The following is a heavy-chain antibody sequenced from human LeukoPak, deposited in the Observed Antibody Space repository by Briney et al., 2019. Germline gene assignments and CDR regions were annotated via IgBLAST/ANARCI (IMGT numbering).Heavy chain of an antibody. CDR1: GYTFTGYY. J-gene: IGHJ4*02. Sequence: ASVKVSCKASGYTFTGYYMHWVRQAPGQGLEWMGWINPNSGGTNYAQKFQGRVTMTRDTSISTAYMELSRLRSDDTAVYYCATLAPGVRQYDDWGQGTLVTVSS. V-gene: IGHV1-2*02. CDR3: ATLAPGVRQYDD. CDR2: INPNSGGT. D-gene: IGHD3-10*01.